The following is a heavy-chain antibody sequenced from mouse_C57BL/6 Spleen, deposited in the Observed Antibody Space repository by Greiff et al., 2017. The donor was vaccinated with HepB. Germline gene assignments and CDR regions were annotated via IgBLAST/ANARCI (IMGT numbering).Heavy chain of an antibody. J-gene: IGHJ4*01. CDR1: GYTFTGYW. CDR3: ARAGDSSGYHYYYAMDY. D-gene: IGHD3-2*02. V-gene: IGHV1-9*01. Sequence: QVQLQQSGAELMKPGASVKLSCKATGYTFTGYWLEWVKQRPGHGLEWIGEILPGSGSTNYNEKFKGKATFTADTSSNTAYMQLSSLTTEDSAIYYCARAGDSSGYHYYYAMDYWGQGTSVTVSS. CDR2: ILPGSGST.